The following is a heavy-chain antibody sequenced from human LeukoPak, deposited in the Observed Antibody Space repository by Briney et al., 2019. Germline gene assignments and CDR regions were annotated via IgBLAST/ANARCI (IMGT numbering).Heavy chain of an antibody. V-gene: IGHV3-30-3*01. CDR1: RFTICDNA. D-gene: IGHD3/OR15-3a*01. J-gene: IGHJ3*02. CDR2: ISSDGSDK. Sequence: GGSLRLSSSACRFTICDNAMHWNRQAPGKGLEWVAFISSDGSDKYYADSMKGRFTISRDNSKNTLYLQMTSLRGEDTAMYYCARDGTSWDAFDIWGQGTMVTVSS. CDR3: ARDGTSWDAFDI.